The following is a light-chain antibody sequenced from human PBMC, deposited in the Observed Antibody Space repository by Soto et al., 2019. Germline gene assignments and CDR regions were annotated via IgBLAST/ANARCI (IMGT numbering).Light chain of an antibody. CDR1: SGHSSYA. CDR2: LNSDGSH. Sequence: QTVVTQSPSASASLGASVKLTCTLSSGHSSYAIAWHQQQPEKGPRYLMKLNSDGSHSKGDGIPHRFSGSSSGAERYLTISSLQSEDEADYYCQTWGTGIRVFGGGTKXTVL. CDR3: QTWGTGIRV. J-gene: IGLJ3*02. V-gene: IGLV4-69*01.